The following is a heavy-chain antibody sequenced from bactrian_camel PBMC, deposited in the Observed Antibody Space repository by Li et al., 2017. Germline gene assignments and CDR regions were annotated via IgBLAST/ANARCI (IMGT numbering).Heavy chain of an antibody. V-gene: IGHV3S59*01. D-gene: IGHD2*01. J-gene: IGHJ4*01. Sequence: DVQLVESGGGSVQAGGSLRLSCVASDYVYHAWCMDWFRQAPGKEREGVAQMYSGESSTYYADSVKGRFTISHDNAKRTLYLQMNSLKPEDTAMYYCVADCELRYGHFDFNTGSRGQGTQVTVS. CDR2: MYSGESST. CDR1: DYVYHAWC. CDR3: VADCELRYGHFDFNTGS.